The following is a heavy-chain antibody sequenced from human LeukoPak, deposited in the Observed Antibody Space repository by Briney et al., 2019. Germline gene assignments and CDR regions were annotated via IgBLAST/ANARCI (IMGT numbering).Heavy chain of an antibody. CDR3: AKGDSSGWYSNFQH. CDR2: IRYDGSNK. Sequence: PGGSLRLSCAASGFTFSSYGMHWVRQAPGKGREWVAFIRYDGSNKYYADSVKGRFTISRDNSKNTLYLQMNSLRAEDTAVYYCAKGDSSGWYSNFQHWGQGTLVTVSS. CDR1: GFTFSSYG. D-gene: IGHD6-19*01. V-gene: IGHV3-30*02. J-gene: IGHJ1*01.